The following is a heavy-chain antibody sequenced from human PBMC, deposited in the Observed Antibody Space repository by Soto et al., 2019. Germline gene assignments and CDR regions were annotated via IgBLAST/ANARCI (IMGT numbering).Heavy chain of an antibody. J-gene: IGHJ4*02. CDR1: GFTFSSYA. CDR2: ISYDGSNK. Sequence: GGSLRLSCAASGFTFSSYAMHWVRQAPGKGLEWVAVISYDGSNKYYADSVKGRFTISRDNSKNTLYLQMNSLRAEDTAVYYCARSSGWYGGFDYWGQGTLVTVSS. CDR3: ARSSGWYGGFDY. D-gene: IGHD6-19*01. V-gene: IGHV3-30-3*01.